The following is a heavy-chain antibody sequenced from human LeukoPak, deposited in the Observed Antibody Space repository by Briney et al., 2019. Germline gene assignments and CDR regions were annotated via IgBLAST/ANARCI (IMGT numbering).Heavy chain of an antibody. Sequence: SETLSLTCAVYGGSFSGYYWSWIRQPPGKGLEWIGEINHSGSTNYNPSLKSRVTISVDTSKNQFSLKLSSVTAADTAVYYCARGSSTGTRYYYYYVDVWGKGTTVTVSS. D-gene: IGHD1-1*01. J-gene: IGHJ6*03. CDR3: ARGSSTGTRYYYYYVDV. CDR1: GGSFSGYY. V-gene: IGHV4-34*01. CDR2: INHSGST.